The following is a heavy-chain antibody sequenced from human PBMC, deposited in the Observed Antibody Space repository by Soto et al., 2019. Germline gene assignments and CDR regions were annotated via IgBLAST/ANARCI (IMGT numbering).Heavy chain of an antibody. CDR3: ARGHNWNAWDV. V-gene: IGHV1-2*04. CDR1: GYTFTGYY. J-gene: IGHJ6*04. D-gene: IGHD1-20*01. CDR2: INPDSGGT. Sequence: ASVKVSCKASGYTFTGYYMHWVRQAPGQGLEWMGWINPDSGGTNYAQKFQGWVTMTRDTSMSTAYMELRRLRSDDTAVYYCARGHNWNAWDVWGKGTTVTVSS.